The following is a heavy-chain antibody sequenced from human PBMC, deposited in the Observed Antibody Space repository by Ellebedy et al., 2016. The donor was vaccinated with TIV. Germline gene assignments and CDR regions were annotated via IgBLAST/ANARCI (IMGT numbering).Heavy chain of an antibody. D-gene: IGHD2-15*01. Sequence: GESLKISCAASGLTFSIYAMHWVRQAPGKGLEWVAVISYDGSDKYYADSVKGRFTISRDNSKNTLNLQMNSLRAEDTAMYYCARDVEGGDDAFDIWGQGTMVTVSS. J-gene: IGHJ3*02. V-gene: IGHV3-30*04. CDR2: ISYDGSDK. CDR3: ARDVEGGDDAFDI. CDR1: GLTFSIYA.